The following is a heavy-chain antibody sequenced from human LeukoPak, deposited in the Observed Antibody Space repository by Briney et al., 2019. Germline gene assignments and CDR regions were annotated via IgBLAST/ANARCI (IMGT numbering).Heavy chain of an antibody. J-gene: IGHJ6*03. D-gene: IGHD3-3*01. Sequence: SATLSLTCAVYGGSFSGYYWSWIRQPPGKGLEWIGEINHSGSTNYNPSLKSRVTISVDTSKNQFSLKLSSVTAADTAVYYCARGLKAIFGVVHTPLYYYMDVWGKGTTVTVSS. CDR3: ARGLKAIFGVVHTPLYYYMDV. V-gene: IGHV4-34*01. CDR2: INHSGST. CDR1: GGSFSGYY.